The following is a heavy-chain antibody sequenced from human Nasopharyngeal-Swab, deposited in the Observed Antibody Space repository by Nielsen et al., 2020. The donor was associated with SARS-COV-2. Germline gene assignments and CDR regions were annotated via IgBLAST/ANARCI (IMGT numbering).Heavy chain of an antibody. V-gene: IGHV6-1*01. Sequence: SQTLSLTCAISGDSVSSNSAAWNWIRQSPSRGLEWLGRTYYRSEWYNDYAVSVKSRITINPDTSKNQFSLQLNSVTPEDTAVYYCAREGRYCSGGSCKDYYYYYMDVWGKGTTVTVSS. J-gene: IGHJ6*03. CDR3: AREGRYCSGGSCKDYYYYYMDV. CDR2: TYYRSEWYN. CDR1: GDSVSSNSAA. D-gene: IGHD2-15*01.